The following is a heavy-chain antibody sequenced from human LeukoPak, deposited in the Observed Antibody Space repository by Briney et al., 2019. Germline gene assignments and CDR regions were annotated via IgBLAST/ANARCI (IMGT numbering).Heavy chain of an antibody. CDR1: GYTFTSYG. V-gene: IGHV1-18*01. J-gene: IGHJ4*02. CDR3: ARDLPQYYYGSGSYSGY. CDR2: ISAYNGNT. D-gene: IGHD3-10*01. Sequence: ASVKVSCKASGYTFTSYGISWVRQAPGQGLEWMGWISAYNGNTNYAQKLQGRVTMTTDTSTGTAYMELRSLRSDDTAVYYCARDLPQYYYGSGSYSGYWGQGTLVTVSS.